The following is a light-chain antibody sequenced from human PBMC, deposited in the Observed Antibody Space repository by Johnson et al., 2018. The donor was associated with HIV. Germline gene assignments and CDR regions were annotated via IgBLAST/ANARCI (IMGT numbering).Light chain of an antibody. CDR2: DNN. Sequence: QSVLTQPPTVSAAPGQKVTISCSGSSSNIGNNYVSWYQQLPGTAPKLLIYDNNKRPPGIPDRFSGSKSGTSATLGITGLQTGAEADYYCGTWDSSLSAYVIVTGTKVTVL. V-gene: IGLV1-51*01. CDR1: SSNIGNNY. CDR3: GTWDSSLSAYV. J-gene: IGLJ1*01.